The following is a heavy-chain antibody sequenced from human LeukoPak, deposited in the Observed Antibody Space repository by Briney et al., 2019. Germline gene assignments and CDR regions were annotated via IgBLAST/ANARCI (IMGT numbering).Heavy chain of an antibody. CDR1: GGSISSSY. CDR2: IYTNGGI. Sequence: PSETLSLTCTVSGGSISSSYLSWIRQPAGKGLEWIGRIYTNGGINYNPSLKSRVTISFDKSQNQLSLRLSSVTAADTAVYYCAKARSSPSWFDRWGEGTLVTVSS. V-gene: IGHV4-4*07. J-gene: IGHJ5*02. CDR3: AKARSSPSWFDR.